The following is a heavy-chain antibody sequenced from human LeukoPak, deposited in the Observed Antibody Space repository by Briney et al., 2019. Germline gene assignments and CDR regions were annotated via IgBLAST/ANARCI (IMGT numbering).Heavy chain of an antibody. CDR3: ARLAASMITFGGVIAVHFDY. D-gene: IGHD3-16*02. J-gene: IGHJ4*02. CDR1: GYRFTSYW. CDR2: IYPGDSDT. V-gene: IGHV5-51*01. Sequence: GESLKIAFNGSGYRFTSYWIGWVRQMPGKGMEWMGIIYPGDSDTRYSPSLQGQVTISADKSIRTAYLQWSSLKASDPAMYYCARLAASMITFGGVIAVHFDYWGQGTLVTVSS.